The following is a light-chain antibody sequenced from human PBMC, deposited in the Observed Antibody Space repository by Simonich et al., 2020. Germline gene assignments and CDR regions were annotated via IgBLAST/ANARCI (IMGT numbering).Light chain of an antibody. CDR1: QCIRSY. CDR3: QQYYSFPPWT. J-gene: IGKJ1*01. V-gene: IGKV1D-8*02. CDR2: AAS. Sequence: AIWMTQSPSLLSASTGDRITISCRMSQCIRSYLAWYQQKPGNAHEILIYAASTLQSGVTSRFSGSGSGTDFTLTISCLQSEDFATYYCQQYYSFPPWTFGQGTKVEIK.